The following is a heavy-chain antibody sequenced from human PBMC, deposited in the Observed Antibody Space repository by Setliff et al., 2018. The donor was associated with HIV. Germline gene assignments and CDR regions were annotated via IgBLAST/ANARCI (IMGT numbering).Heavy chain of an antibody. CDR2: FDPEDGET. Sequence: ASVKVSCKISGCTLTELSIHWVRQALGKGLEWMANFDPEDGETFYAQKFQGRLTMTEDTSTDTAYMELSSLRSDDTAMYYCARDQTPLDAFDIWGQGTMVTVSS. CDR3: ARDQTPLDAFDI. D-gene: IGHD2-15*01. CDR1: GCTLTELS. V-gene: IGHV1-24*01. J-gene: IGHJ3*02.